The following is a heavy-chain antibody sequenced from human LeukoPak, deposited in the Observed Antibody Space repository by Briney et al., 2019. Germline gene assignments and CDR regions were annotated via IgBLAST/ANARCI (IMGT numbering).Heavy chain of an antibody. D-gene: IGHD5-12*01. CDR2: ISGSGGST. CDR1: GFTFSTYA. Sequence: GGSLRLSCEVSGFTFSTYAMSWVRQAPGKGLEWVSVISGSGGSTYYADSVKGRFTISRDNSKNTLYLQMNSLRAEDTAVHYCAKDGSSSGYPYYMNVWGKGTTVTVSS. V-gene: IGHV3-23*01. CDR3: AKDGSSSGYPYYMNV. J-gene: IGHJ6*03.